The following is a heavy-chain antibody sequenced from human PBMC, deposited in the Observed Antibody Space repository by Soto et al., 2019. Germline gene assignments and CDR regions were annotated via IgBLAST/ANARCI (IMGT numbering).Heavy chain of an antibody. Sequence: EVQLLESGGGLVQPGGSLRLSCAASGFTFSSYAMSWVRQAPGKGLEWVSAISGSGGSTYYADSMKGRFTISRDNSKNTLYLQMNSLRAEDTAVDYCAKAPLGLSTFGGVIVDYWGQGTLVTVSS. V-gene: IGHV3-23*01. J-gene: IGHJ4*02. CDR2: ISGSGGST. CDR3: AKAPLGLSTFGGVIVDY. CDR1: GFTFSSYA. D-gene: IGHD3-16*02.